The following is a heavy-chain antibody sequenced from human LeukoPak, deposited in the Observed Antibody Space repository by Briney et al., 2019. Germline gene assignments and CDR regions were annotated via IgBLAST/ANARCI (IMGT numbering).Heavy chain of an antibody. CDR1: GYTFTGYY. CDR2: ISAYNGNT. D-gene: IGHD3-22*01. CDR3: ARDQTPNYYDSSGYESPFDY. J-gene: IGHJ4*02. Sequence: ASVKVSCKASGYTFTGYYMHWVRQAPGQGLEWMGWISAYNGNTNYAQKLQGRVTMTTDTSTSTAYMELRSLRSDDTAVYYCARDQTPNYYDSSGYESPFDYWGQGTLVTVSS. V-gene: IGHV1-18*04.